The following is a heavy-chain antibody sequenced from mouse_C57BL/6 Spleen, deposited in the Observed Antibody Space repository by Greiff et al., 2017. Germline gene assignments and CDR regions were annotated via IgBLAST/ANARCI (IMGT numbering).Heavy chain of an antibody. Sequence: QVQLQQPGAELVKPGASVKLSCKASGYTFTSYWMQWVKQRPGQGLEWIGEIDPSDSYTNYNQQFKGKATLTVDTSSSTAYMQLSSLTSEYSAVYYCARLVYYGYCPYFDYWGQGTTLTVSS. CDR3: ARLVYYGYCPYFDY. V-gene: IGHV1-50*01. CDR2: IDPSDSYT. J-gene: IGHJ2*01. CDR1: GYTFTSYW. D-gene: IGHD2-2*01.